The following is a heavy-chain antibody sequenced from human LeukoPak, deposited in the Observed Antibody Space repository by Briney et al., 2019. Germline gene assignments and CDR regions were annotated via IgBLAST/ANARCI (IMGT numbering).Heavy chain of an antibody. CDR1: GFTLSSHW. Sequence: GGSLRLSCAASGFTLSSHWMTWVRQAPGKGPEWVANIKEDGSEKYYVDSVRGRFTISRDNGKNSLYLQMNSLRVDDTAVYYCANVGDVYNGALEIWGQGTTVTVSS. J-gene: IGHJ3*02. V-gene: IGHV3-7*01. CDR2: IKEDGSEK. D-gene: IGHD5-24*01. CDR3: ANVGDVYNGALEI.